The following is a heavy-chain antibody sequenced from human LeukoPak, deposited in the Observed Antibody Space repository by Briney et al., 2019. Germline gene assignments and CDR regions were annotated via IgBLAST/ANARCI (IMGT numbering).Heavy chain of an antibody. J-gene: IGHJ4*02. CDR1: GYTFTSYG. V-gene: IGHV1-18*01. D-gene: IGHD3-22*01. CDR2: ISAYNGNT. Sequence: ASVKVSCKASGYTFTSYGISWVRQAPGQGLEWMGWISAYNGNTNYAQKFQGRVTTTADKSTSTAYMELSSLRSEDTAVYYCARGDSGYRGSNFDYWGQGTLVTVSS. CDR3: ARGDSGYRGSNFDY.